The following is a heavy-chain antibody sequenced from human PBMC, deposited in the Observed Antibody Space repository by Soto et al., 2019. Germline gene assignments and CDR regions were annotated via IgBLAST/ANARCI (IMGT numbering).Heavy chain of an antibody. V-gene: IGHV3-23*01. D-gene: IGHD3-3*01. CDR2: IDGSGTNT. J-gene: IGHJ4*02. CDR3: AKEHRFLEWLFNDYFDY. CDR1: GFTFSNYA. Sequence: GGSLRLSCVASGFTFSNYAMSWVRQVPGKGLEWVSSIDGSGTNTYYTDPVKGRFTISRDNSMNTPNLQMNNLRVEDTAVYYCAKEHRFLEWLFNDYFDYWGQGTLVTVSS.